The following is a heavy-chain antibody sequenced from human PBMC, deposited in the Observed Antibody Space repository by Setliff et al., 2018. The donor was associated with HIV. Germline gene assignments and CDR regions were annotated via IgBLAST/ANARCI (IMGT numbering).Heavy chain of an antibody. CDR1: GGSISSYY. CDR2: IYSSGST. CDR3: ARAYFGSGIYY. D-gene: IGHD3-10*01. J-gene: IGHJ4*02. Sequence: KTSETLSLTCTVSGGSISSYYWSWIRQPPGKGLEWLGHIYSSGSTNYNPSLKSRVTISADTSKNQFSLKLYSVTAADTAVYYCARAYFGSGIYYWGQGTLVTVSS. V-gene: IGHV4-4*09.